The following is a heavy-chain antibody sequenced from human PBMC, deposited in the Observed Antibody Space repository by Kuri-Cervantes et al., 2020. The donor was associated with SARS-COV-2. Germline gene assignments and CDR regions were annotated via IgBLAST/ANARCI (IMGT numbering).Heavy chain of an antibody. J-gene: IGHJ4*02. D-gene: IGHD3-10*01. CDR2: LNPNTGGT. CDR1: GYTFTGYY. Sequence: ASVKVSCKASGYTFTGYYMHWLRQAPGQGLEWMGWLNPNTGGTNYAQKFQGWVTMTRDTSLTTAYMELTRLTSDDSAVYFCVRGEAARGLMVVFKWRGAGPLHFWGQGTLVPSPQ. V-gene: IGHV1-2*04. CDR3: VRGEAARGLMVVFKWRGAGPLHF.